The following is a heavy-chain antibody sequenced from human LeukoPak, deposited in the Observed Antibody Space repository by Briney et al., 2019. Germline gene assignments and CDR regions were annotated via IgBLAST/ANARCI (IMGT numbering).Heavy chain of an antibody. J-gene: IGHJ4*02. D-gene: IGHD6-19*01. CDR2: INPNSGGT. CDR1: GYTFAGYY. V-gene: IGHV1-2*02. Sequence: ASVKVSCKASGYTFAGYYMHWVRQAPGQGLEWMGWINPNSGGTNYAQKFQGRVTMTRDTSISTAYMELSRLRSDDTAVYYCARRPRAVAGIDYWGQGTLVTVSS. CDR3: ARRPRAVAGIDY.